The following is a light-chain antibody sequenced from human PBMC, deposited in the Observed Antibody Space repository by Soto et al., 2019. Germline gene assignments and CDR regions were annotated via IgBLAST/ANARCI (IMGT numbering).Light chain of an antibody. J-gene: IGKJ1*01. Sequence: DIVLTQSPGTLSLPPGERATLSCRASQSISSSYLAWYQQKPGQAPRLLIYGASSRATGIPDRFSGSGSGTDFTLTINRLEPEDFAVYYCQQYDSSPRTFGQGTKVDIK. V-gene: IGKV3-20*01. CDR1: QSISSSY. CDR2: GAS. CDR3: QQYDSSPRT.